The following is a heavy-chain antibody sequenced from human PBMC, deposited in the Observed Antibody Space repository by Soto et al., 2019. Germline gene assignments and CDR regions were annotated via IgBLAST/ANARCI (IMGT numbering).Heavy chain of an antibody. CDR1: GIAFRSYG. V-gene: IGHV3-33*01. CDR2: IWYDGSNK. Sequence: QVKLVESGGGVVQPGKSLTLSCAVSGIAFRSYGMHWVRQAPDKGLEWVAVIWYDGSNKYYGDSVKGRFTISRDNTKNTLYLQMNSLRDEDTAVYYCARDRGDYVPLVYWGQGTLVTVSS. CDR3: ARDRGDYVPLVY. D-gene: IGHD4-17*01. J-gene: IGHJ4*02.